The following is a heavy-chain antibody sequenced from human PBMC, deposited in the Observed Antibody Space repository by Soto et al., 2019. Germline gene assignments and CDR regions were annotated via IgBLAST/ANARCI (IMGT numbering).Heavy chain of an antibody. D-gene: IGHD6-13*01. J-gene: IGHJ6*03. V-gene: IGHV3-33*01. CDR3: ARGIAAAGTRYYYYMDV. CDR1: GFTFSSYG. CDR2: IWYDGSNK. Sequence: QVQLVESGGGVVQPGRSLRLSCAASGFTFSSYGMHWVRQAPGKGLEWVEVIWYDGSNKYYADSVKGRFTISRDNSKNTLYLQMNSRRAEDTAVYYCARGIAAAGTRYYYYMDVWGKGTTVTVSS.